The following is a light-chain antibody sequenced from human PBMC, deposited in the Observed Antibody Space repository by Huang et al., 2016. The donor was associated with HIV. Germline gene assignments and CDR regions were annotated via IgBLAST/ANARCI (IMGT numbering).Light chain of an antibody. CDR2: AAS. Sequence: IQLTQFPSALSASVGDRVSISCQASQDVDTNLAWYQQKPGKAPKLLIYAASTLQSGIPSRFSGYGSGTDFSLTIKGLQPEDFATYYCQQLNTYPLTFGPGTTVD. CDR1: QDVDTN. CDR3: QQLNTYPLT. V-gene: IGKV1-9*01. J-gene: IGKJ3*01.